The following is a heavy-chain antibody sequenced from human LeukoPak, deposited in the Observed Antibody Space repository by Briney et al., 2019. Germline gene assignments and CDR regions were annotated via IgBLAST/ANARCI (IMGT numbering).Heavy chain of an antibody. V-gene: IGHV1-8*01. J-gene: IGHJ6*02. D-gene: IGHD6-19*01. CDR3: ARALHSSGWYPYYYYYYGMDV. Sequence: GASVKVSCKASGYTFTSYDINWVRQATGQGLEWMGWMNPNSGNTGYAQKFQGRVTMTRNTSISTAYMELSSLRSEDTAVYYCARALHSSGWYPYYYYYYGMDVWGQGTTVTVSS. CDR2: MNPNSGNT. CDR1: GYTFTSYD.